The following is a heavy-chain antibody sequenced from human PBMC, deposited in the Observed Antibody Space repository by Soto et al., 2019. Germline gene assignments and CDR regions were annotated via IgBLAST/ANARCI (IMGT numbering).Heavy chain of an antibody. Sequence: PGGSLRLSCAASGFTFYSYSMNWVRQAPGKGLEWLSYIGSTSSTIYYADSVKGRFTISRDNAKNSLYLQMNSLRDEDTAVYYCAKDLRKQQLSWFDPWGQGTLVTVSS. J-gene: IGHJ5*02. D-gene: IGHD6-13*01. CDR2: IGSTSSTI. CDR1: GFTFYSYS. V-gene: IGHV3-48*02. CDR3: AKDLRKQQLSWFDP.